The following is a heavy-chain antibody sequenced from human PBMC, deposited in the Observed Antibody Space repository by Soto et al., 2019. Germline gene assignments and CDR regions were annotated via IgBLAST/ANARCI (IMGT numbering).Heavy chain of an antibody. D-gene: IGHD6-13*01. V-gene: IGHV3-23*01. J-gene: IGHJ6*02. CDR3: AAGTGTYYYYGMDV. Sequence: GGSLRLSCAASGFTFSSYAMSWVRQAPGKGLEWVSAISGSGGSTYYADSVKGRFTISRDNSKNTLYLQMNSLRAEDTAVYFSAAGTGTYYYYGMDVWGQGTTVTVSS. CDR1: GFTFSSYA. CDR2: ISGSGGST.